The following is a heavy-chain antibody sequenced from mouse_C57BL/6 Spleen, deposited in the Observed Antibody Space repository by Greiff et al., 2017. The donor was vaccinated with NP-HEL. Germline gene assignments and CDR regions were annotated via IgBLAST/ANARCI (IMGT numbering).Heavy chain of an antibody. Sequence: VQLKQSGAELVKPGASVKLSCTASGFNIKDYYMHWVKQRTEQGLEWIGRIDPEDGETKYAPKFQGKATITADTSSNTAYLQLSSLTSEDTAVYYCAKAYYSNLWYFDVWGTGTTVTVSS. V-gene: IGHV14-2*01. J-gene: IGHJ1*03. CDR2: IDPEDGET. CDR1: GFNIKDYY. D-gene: IGHD2-5*01. CDR3: AKAYYSNLWYFDV.